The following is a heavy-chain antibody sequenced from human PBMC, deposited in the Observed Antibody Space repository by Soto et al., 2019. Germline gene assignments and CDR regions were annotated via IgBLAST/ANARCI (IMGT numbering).Heavy chain of an antibody. CDR2: IKQDGSEK. J-gene: IGHJ6*02. D-gene: IGHD6-19*01. V-gene: IGHV3-7*01. CDR1: GFTFSSYW. CDR3: ARDSWLAVAAVYYYDGMDV. Sequence: GGSLRLSCAASGFTFSSYWMSWVRQAPGKGLEWVANIKQDGSEKYYVDSVKGRFTISRDNAKNSLYLQMNSLRAEDTAVYYCARDSWLAVAAVYYYDGMDVWGQGTTVTVSS.